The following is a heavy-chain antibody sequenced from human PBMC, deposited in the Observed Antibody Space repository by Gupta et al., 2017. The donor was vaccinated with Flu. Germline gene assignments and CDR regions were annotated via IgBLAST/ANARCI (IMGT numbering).Heavy chain of an antibody. D-gene: IGHD2-8*01. Sequence: QMQLQESGPGLVKTSQTLSLTCTFSGGSISRVGYYWTWIRQHPGKGLEWIGNIDYSGSTYYNPSLKSRVIISVDTSKNQFSLSMSSVTAADTAVYYCSREGTNGDWSTHRQTLRYYYGMDVWGQGTTVTVSS. CDR2: IDYSGST. CDR1: GGSISRVGYY. V-gene: IGHV4-31*03. CDR3: SREGTNGDWSTHRQTLRYYYGMDV. J-gene: IGHJ6*02.